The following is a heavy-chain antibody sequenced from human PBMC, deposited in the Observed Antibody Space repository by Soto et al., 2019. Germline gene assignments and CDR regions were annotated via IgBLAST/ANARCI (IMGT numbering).Heavy chain of an antibody. Sequence: SETLSLTCTVSGGSISSYYWSWIRQPPGKGLEWIGYIYYSGSTNYNPSLKSRVTISVDTSKNQFSLKLSSVTAADTAVYYCARHYSGGSSGTRYYYYYYMDVWGKGTTVTVSS. CDR1: GGSISSYY. J-gene: IGHJ6*03. CDR2: IYYSGST. CDR3: ARHYSGGSSGTRYYYYYYMDV. V-gene: IGHV4-59*08. D-gene: IGHD2-15*01.